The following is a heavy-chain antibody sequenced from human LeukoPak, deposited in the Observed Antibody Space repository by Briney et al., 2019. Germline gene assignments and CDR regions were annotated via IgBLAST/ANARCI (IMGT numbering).Heavy chain of an antibody. D-gene: IGHD1-26*01. J-gene: IGHJ4*02. CDR3: ARTRVPGSYSPKGPFDY. CDR1: GGSISSYY. CDR2: IYYSGST. V-gene: IGHV4-59*12. Sequence: SETLSLTCSVSGGSISSYYWSWIRQPPGRGRGWMGYIYYSGSTNYNPSLKSRVTISINTSKTQFSLQVSSVTAADTAVYYCARTRVPGSYSPKGPFDYWGQGTLVTVSS.